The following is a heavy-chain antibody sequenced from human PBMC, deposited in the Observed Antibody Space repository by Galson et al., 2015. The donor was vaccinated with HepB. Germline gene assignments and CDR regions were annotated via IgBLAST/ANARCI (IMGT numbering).Heavy chain of an antibody. Sequence: PALVKPTQTLTLTCTFSGFSLSSSRMSVAWIRQSPGKALEWLALIDWDDDIYYSTSLKTRLTISKGTPSNEVVLTVTNMDPVDTATYFCARATYCYDFSGIYTYYSDYWGQGTLVTVAS. D-gene: IGHD3-22*01. CDR3: ARATYCYDFSGIYTYYSDY. CDR1: GFSLSSSRMS. CDR2: IDWDDDI. J-gene: IGHJ4*02. V-gene: IGHV2-70*01.